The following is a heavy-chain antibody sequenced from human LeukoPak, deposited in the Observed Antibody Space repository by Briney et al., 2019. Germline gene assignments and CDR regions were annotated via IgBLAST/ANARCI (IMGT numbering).Heavy chain of an antibody. CDR2: ISSSSSYI. Sequence: GGSLRLSCAASGFTFSSYSMNWIRQAPGKGLEWVSSISSSSSYIYYADSVKGRFTISRDNAKNSLYLQMNSLRAEDTAVYYCARGPAYSGSYWPYWGQGTLVTVPS. V-gene: IGHV3-21*01. CDR3: ARGPAYSGSYWPY. D-gene: IGHD1-26*01. CDR1: GFTFSSYS. J-gene: IGHJ4*02.